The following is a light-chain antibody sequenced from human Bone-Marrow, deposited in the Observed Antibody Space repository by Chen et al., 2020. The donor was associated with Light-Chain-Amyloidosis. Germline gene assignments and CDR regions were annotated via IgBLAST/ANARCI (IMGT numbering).Light chain of an antibody. CDR2: GSS. CDR1: QTISSNY. V-gene: IGKV3-20*01. Sequence: EIVLTQSPGTLSLSPGEGANLSCRASQTISSNYLTWYQLKFGQAPRLLIYGSSSRATGIPDRFTGSGSGTDFTLTINRLEPEDFAMYYCQQYGTSPLTVGGGTKVEIK. CDR3: QQYGTSPLT. J-gene: IGKJ4*01.